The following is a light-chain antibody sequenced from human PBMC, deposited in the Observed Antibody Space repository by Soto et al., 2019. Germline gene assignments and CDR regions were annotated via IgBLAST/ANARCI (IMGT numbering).Light chain of an antibody. CDR3: SSYAGSNNFV. CDR2: EVT. Sequence: ALTQPPSASGFPGQSVTISCTGTSSDVGYYDYVSWYQQHPGKAPKLVIYEVTKRPSGVPDRVSASKSGNTASLTVSGLRAEDEADYYCSSYAGSNNFVFGSGTKVT. CDR1: SSDVGYYDY. V-gene: IGLV2-8*01. J-gene: IGLJ1*01.